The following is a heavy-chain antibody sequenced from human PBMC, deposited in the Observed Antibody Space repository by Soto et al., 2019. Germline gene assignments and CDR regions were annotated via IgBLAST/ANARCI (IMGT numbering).Heavy chain of an antibody. J-gene: IGHJ5*01. CDR1: GYTFTSYG. CDR3: ARVLPQHSSGWYWFDS. CDR2: ISAYNGNT. V-gene: IGHV1-18*01. D-gene: IGHD6-19*01. Sequence: ASVKVSCKASGYTFTSYGISWVRQAPGQGLEWMGWISAYNGNTNYAQKLQGRVTMTTDTSTSTAYMELRSLRSDDTAVYYCARVLPQHSSGWYWFDSWGQGTLVTVSS.